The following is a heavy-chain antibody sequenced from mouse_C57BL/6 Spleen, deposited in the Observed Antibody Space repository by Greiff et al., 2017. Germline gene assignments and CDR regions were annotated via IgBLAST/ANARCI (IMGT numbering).Heavy chain of an antibody. J-gene: IGHJ4*01. Sequence: EVMLVESGGDLVKPGGSLQLPCASPGFTFSSYGLSWVRQTPDKRLECVATISSGGSYIFFPASVKGRFTISSDNAKNTLYLQRSSLKSEDTAMYYCARLNDYDAGVWGKGTSVTVAS. CDR1: GFTFSSYG. D-gene: IGHD2-4*01. CDR3: ARLNDYDAGV. CDR2: ISSGGSYI. V-gene: IGHV5-6*01.